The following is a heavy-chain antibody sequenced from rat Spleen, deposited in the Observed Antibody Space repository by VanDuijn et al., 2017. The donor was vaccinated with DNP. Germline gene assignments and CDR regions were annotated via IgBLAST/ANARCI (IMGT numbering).Heavy chain of an antibody. J-gene: IGHJ2*01. V-gene: IGHV5-20*01. Sequence: EVQLVESGGGLVQPGRSLKLSCAASGFTFSERYMAWVRQAPTKGLEWVAYISYDGGITYYGDSVKGRFTISRDNAKSTLYLQMDSLRSEDTATYYGATKAGGYWGQGVMVTVSS. CDR3: ATKAGGY. D-gene: IGHD4-3*01. CDR1: GFTFSERY. CDR2: ISYDGGIT.